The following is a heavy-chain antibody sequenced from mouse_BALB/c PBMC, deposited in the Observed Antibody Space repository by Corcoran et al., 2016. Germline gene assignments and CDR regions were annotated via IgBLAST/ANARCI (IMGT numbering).Heavy chain of an antibody. V-gene: IGHV14-3*02. CDR1: GFNIKDTY. J-gene: IGHJ3*01. Sequence: EVQLQQSGAELVKPGASVKLSCTASGFNIKDTYMHWMKQRPEQGLEWIGRIDPANGNTKYDPKFQGEATLTADTSSNTAYLQLSSLTSEDTAVDYWARGRGQLGLLAYWGQGTLVTVSA. CDR2: IDPANGNT. CDR3: ARGRGQLGLLAY. D-gene: IGHD3-2*01.